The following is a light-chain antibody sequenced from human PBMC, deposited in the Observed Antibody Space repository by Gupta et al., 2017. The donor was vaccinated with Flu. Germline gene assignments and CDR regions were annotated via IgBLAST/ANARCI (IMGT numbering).Light chain of an antibody. CDR2: EVS. V-gene: IGLV2-14*01. CDR1: SSDVGGSNY. CDR3: SSYTSSSTLCV. Sequence: SSDVGGSNYVSWYHQHPGKAPKLMIYEVSNRPSGVSNRFSGSKSGNTASLTISGLQAEDEADYYCSSYTSSSTLCVFGTGTKVTVL. J-gene: IGLJ1*01.